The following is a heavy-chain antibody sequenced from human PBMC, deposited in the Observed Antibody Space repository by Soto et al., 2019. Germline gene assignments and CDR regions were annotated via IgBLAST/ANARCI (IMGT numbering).Heavy chain of an antibody. CDR3: AHALFHVGPGDAFDI. CDR1: GFSLNTNGVG. D-gene: IGHD1-26*01. CDR2: IYWDDDK. V-gene: IGHV2-5*02. J-gene: IGHJ3*02. Sequence: QITLNESGPTLAKPTQTLTLTCTFSGFSLNTNGVGVGWIRQAPGKALEWLALIYWDDDKRYSPSLKSRVRITKDTSKNQVVLSMTNMDPVDTATYYCAHALFHVGPGDAFDIWGQGTMITVSS.